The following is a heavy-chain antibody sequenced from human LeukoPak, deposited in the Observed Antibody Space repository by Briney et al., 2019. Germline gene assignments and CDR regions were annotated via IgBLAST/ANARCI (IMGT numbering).Heavy chain of an antibody. J-gene: IGHJ3*02. CDR3: ANRQRDAFDI. V-gene: IGHV3-23*01. CDR2: ISGSGGST. Sequence: AGGSLRLSCAASGFTFSRYAKSWVRQAPGKGLEWVSAISGSGGSTYYADSVKGRFTISRDNSKNTLYLQMNSLRAEDTAVYYCANRQRDAFDIWGQGTMVTVSS. D-gene: IGHD1-1*01. CDR1: GFTFSRYA.